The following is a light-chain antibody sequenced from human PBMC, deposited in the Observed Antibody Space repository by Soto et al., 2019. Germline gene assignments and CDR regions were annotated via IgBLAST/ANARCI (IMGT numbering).Light chain of an antibody. Sequence: DIQMTQSPSTLSGSVGDRVTIPCRASQTISSWLAWYQQKPGEAPKLLIFDASSLESGVPSRFSGSGSGTEFTFSISSLQPDDYAIYYCQQYNTYWTFGQGTKVDIK. CDR1: QTISSW. CDR3: QQYNTYWT. CDR2: DAS. V-gene: IGKV1-5*01. J-gene: IGKJ1*01.